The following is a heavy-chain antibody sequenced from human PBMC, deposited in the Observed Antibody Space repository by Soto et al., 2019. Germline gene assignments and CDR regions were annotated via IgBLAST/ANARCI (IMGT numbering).Heavy chain of an antibody. CDR3: ARPREAGKYYYGVDV. CDR2: IYPGDSDT. Sequence: GESLKISCKGSGYSFTSYWIGWVRQMPGKGLEWMWIIYPGDSDTRYSPSFQGQVTISADKSISTAYLQWSSLKASDTAMYYCARPREAGKYYYGVDVWGQGTTVTVSS. V-gene: IGHV5-51*01. J-gene: IGHJ6*02. CDR1: GYSFTSYW. D-gene: IGHD6-19*01.